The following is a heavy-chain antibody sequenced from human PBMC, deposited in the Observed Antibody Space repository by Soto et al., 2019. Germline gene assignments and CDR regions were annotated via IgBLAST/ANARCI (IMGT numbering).Heavy chain of an antibody. Sequence: PGGSLRLSCAASGFTFSSYGMHWVRQAPGRGLEWVAVISYDGSKKYYADSVKGRFTISRDNSKNTLYLQMNSLRAEDTAVYYCAKESTVTTPYYYYGMDVWGQGTTVTVSS. CDR1: GFTFSSYG. J-gene: IGHJ6*02. D-gene: IGHD4-17*01. CDR3: AKESTVTTPYYYYGMDV. V-gene: IGHV3-30*18. CDR2: ISYDGSKK.